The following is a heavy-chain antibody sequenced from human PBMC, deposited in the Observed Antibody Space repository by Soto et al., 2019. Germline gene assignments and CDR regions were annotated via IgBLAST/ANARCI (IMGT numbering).Heavy chain of an antibody. V-gene: IGHV3-23*01. D-gene: IGHD2-2*02. CDR1: GFTFSSYA. Sequence: VGSLRLSCAASGFTFSSYAMSWVRQAPGRGLEWVSAISGSGGSTYYADSVKGRFTISRDNSKNTLYLQMNSLRAEDTAVYYCAKDSLPAAIANWFDPWGQGTLVTVSS. J-gene: IGHJ5*02. CDR3: AKDSLPAAIANWFDP. CDR2: ISGSGGST.